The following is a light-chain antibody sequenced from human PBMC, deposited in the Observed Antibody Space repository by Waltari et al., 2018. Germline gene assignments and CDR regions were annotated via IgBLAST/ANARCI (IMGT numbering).Light chain of an antibody. Sequence: DIQMTQSPSSVSASVGDRVIITCRASQDLHTWLAWYQQTPGKAPKLLIQGASSLQSGVPSRFSGSGSGTDFTLTISSLQPEDVATYYCQQANSFPFTFGPGTKVDIK. CDR3: QQANSFPFT. V-gene: IGKV1-12*01. J-gene: IGKJ3*01. CDR1: QDLHTW. CDR2: GAS.